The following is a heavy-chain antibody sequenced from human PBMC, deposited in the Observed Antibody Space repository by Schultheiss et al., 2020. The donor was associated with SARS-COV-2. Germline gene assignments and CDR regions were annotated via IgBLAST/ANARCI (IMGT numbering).Heavy chain of an antibody. Sequence: GGSLRLSCAASGFTFDDYAMHWVRQAPGKGLEWVSGISWNSGTKGYADSVKGRFTISRDNAKNSLYLQMNSLRAEDMALYYCARHDILTRYYFDYWGQGTLVTVSS. CDR2: ISWNSGTK. CDR1: GFTFDDYA. J-gene: IGHJ4*02. CDR3: ARHDILTRYYFDY. D-gene: IGHD3-9*01. V-gene: IGHV3-9*03.